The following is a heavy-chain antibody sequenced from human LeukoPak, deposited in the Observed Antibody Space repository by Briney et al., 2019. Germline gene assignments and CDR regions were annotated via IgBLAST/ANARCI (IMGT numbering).Heavy chain of an antibody. Sequence: ASVKVSCKASGYTFTNYYMHWVRQAPGQGLEWMGIINPSGGSTSYAQKFQGRVTMTRDTSTSTVCMELSSLRSEDTAVYYCARDGAVAGGFDYWGQGTLVTVSS. CDR1: GYTFTNYY. CDR2: INPSGGST. CDR3: ARDGAVAGGFDY. V-gene: IGHV1-46*01. D-gene: IGHD6-19*01. J-gene: IGHJ4*02.